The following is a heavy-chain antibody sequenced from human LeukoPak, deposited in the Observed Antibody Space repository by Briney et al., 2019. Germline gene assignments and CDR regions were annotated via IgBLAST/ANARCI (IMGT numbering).Heavy chain of an antibody. J-gene: IGHJ4*02. D-gene: IGHD3-3*01. CDR2: VSSGGSA. V-gene: IGHV3-53*01. CDR1: GFTVSSNY. CDR3: ASWAGNTQSDSWSGPFDY. Sequence: GGSLRLSCAASGFTVSSNYMSWVRQAPGKGLVWVASFVSSGGSANYADSVKGRFTISSDNSKNMLYLQMSSLRVEDTAVYYCASWAGNTQSDSWSGPFDYWGQGTLVTVSS.